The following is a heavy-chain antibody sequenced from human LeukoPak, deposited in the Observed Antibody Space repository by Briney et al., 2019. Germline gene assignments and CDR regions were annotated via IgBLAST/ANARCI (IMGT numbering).Heavy chain of an antibody. V-gene: IGHV3-30-3*01. J-gene: IGHJ4*02. CDR3: AARGSLDY. CDR1: GFTFSSYA. Sequence: GGSLRLSCAASGFTFSSYAMHWVRQAPGKGLEWVAVISYDGSNKYYADSVKGRFTISRDNSKNTLYLQMNSLRAEDTAVYYCAARGSLDYWGQGTLVTVSS. CDR2: ISYDGSNK.